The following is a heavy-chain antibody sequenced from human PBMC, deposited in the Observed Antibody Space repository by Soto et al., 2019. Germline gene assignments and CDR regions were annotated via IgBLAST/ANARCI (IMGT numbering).Heavy chain of an antibody. CDR3: ARDGPDCSSTSCYAPAGRTAFDP. V-gene: IGHV4-4*02. D-gene: IGHD2-2*01. CDR1: GGSISSSNW. Sequence: QVQLQESGPGLVKPSGTLSLTCAVSGGSISSSNWWSWVRQPPGKGLEWIGEIYQSGSTNYNPSLKSRVTISVDKSKNQFSLKLSSVTAADTAVYYCARDGPDCSSTSCYAPAGRTAFDPWGQGTLVTVSS. J-gene: IGHJ5*02. CDR2: IYQSGST.